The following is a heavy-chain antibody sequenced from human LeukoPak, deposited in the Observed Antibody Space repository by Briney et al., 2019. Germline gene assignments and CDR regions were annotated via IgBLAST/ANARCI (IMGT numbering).Heavy chain of an antibody. CDR1: GFTFSDYY. Sequence: PGGSLRLSCAASGFTFSDYYMSWIRQAPGKGLEWVSGISWNSGSIGYADSVKGRFTISRDNAKNSLYLQMNSLRAEDTALYYCAASSSSVYWGQGTLVTVSS. D-gene: IGHD6-6*01. J-gene: IGHJ4*02. CDR3: AASSSSVY. CDR2: ISWNSGSI. V-gene: IGHV3-9*01.